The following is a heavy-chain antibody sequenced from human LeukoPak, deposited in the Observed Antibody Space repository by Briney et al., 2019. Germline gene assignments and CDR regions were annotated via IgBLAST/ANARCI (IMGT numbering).Heavy chain of an antibody. CDR2: IIPILGIA. D-gene: IGHD6-13*01. Sequence: SVKVSCKASGGTFSSYTISWMRQAPGQGLEWMGRIIPILGIANYAQKFQGRVTITADKSTSTAYMELSSLRSEDTAVYYCARDQSGGAAAEFDYWGQGTLVTVSS. CDR3: ARDQSGGAAAEFDY. V-gene: IGHV1-69*04. CDR1: GGTFSSYT. J-gene: IGHJ4*02.